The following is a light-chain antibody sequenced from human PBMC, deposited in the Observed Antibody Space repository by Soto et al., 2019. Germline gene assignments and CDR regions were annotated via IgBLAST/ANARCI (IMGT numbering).Light chain of an antibody. Sequence: EVVMTQSPATLSVSPGERVTLSCRASQSVSDNLAWYQQKPGQAPRLLIYGASTRATTIPARFSGSGSGTEFTLPISSLQSEDFAVYYCQQSNSWPYTFGQGTKLDIK. CDR1: QSVSDN. V-gene: IGKV3-15*01. CDR3: QQSNSWPYT. CDR2: GAS. J-gene: IGKJ2*01.